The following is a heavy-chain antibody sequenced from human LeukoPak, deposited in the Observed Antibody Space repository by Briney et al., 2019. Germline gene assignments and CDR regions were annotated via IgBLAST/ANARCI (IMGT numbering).Heavy chain of an antibody. CDR3: ARLNDYGGNLPDY. CDR1: GYTFTSYY. CDR2: ISAYNGNT. Sequence: ASVKVSCKASGYTFTSYYMHWVRQAPGQGLEWMGWISAYNGNTNYAQKLQGRVTMTTDTSTSTAYMELRSLRSDDTAVYYCARLNDYGGNLPDYWGQGTLVTVSS. V-gene: IGHV1-18*04. J-gene: IGHJ4*02. D-gene: IGHD4-23*01.